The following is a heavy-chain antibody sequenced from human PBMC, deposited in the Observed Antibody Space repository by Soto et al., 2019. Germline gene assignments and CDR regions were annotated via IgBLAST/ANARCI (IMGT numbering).Heavy chain of an antibody. CDR1: GFTVSNNY. CDR3: ARERDTTGYILRY. V-gene: IGHV3-53*01. CDR2: IYARGTT. Sequence: EVQLVESGGGLIQPGGSLRLSCAASGFTVSNNYMTWVRQAPGKGLEWVSIIYARGTTYYVDSVKGRFTISRDNSDNTLYLHMNNLRAEDTAMYYCARERDTTGYILRYWGQGTLVTVSS. J-gene: IGHJ4*02. D-gene: IGHD3-9*01.